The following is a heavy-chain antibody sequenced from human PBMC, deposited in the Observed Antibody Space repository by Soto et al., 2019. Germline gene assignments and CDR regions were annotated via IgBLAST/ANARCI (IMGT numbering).Heavy chain of an antibody. D-gene: IGHD6-19*01. CDR2: ISYDGSNK. CDR3: AYLPYSSGWSPDI. Sequence: GGSLRLSCAASGFPFSSYSMHWVRQAPGKGLEWVAVISYDGSNKYYADSVKGRFTISRDNSKNTLYLQMNSLRAEDTAVYYCAYLPYSSGWSPDIWGQGTMVTVSS. J-gene: IGHJ3*02. CDR1: GFPFSSYS. V-gene: IGHV3-30-3*01.